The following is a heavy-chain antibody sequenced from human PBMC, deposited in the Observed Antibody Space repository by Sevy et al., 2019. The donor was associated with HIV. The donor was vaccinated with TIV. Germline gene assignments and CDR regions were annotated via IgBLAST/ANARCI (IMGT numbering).Heavy chain of an antibody. J-gene: IGHJ5*02. Sequence: GGSLRLSCAASGFTFSNAWMSWVRQAPGKGLEWVGRIKSKTDGGTTDYAAPVKGRFTISRDDSKNTLYLQMNSLKTEDTAVYYCTTTNTYSSSWYGGEWFDPWGHGTLVTVSS. CDR3: TTTNTYSSSWYGGEWFDP. V-gene: IGHV3-15*01. D-gene: IGHD6-13*01. CDR1: GFTFSNAW. CDR2: IKSKTDGGTT.